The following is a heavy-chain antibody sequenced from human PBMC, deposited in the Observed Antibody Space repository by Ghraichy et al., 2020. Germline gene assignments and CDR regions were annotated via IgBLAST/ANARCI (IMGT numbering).Heavy chain of an antibody. Sequence: GSLRLSCEASGFTFSSYWMNWVRQAPGKGLEWVANIKNDGSEKRYVESVEGRFTVSRDNVMNSLYLQVNNLRVEDTAVYFCARDFDFWTGFSDQFYYYMDVWGKGTTGTAS. CDR3: ARDFDFWTGFSDQFYYYMDV. CDR1: GFTFSSYW. J-gene: IGHJ6*03. CDR2: IKNDGSEK. D-gene: IGHD3/OR15-3a*01. V-gene: IGHV3-7*01.